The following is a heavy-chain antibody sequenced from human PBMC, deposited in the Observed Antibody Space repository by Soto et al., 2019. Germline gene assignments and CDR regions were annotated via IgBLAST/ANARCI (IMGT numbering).Heavy chain of an antibody. CDR3: ARKDVVIKRTITEFHP. CDR2: ISAHNGKT. J-gene: IGHJ5*02. Sequence: ASVKVSCKASGYTFNMYGITWVRQAPGQGLEWMGWISAHNGKTNYAQKLQGRVTMTTDTSTSTAYMELRSLRSDETAVYYCARKDVVIKRTITEFHPWGQGTLVTVSS. CDR1: GYTFNMYG. V-gene: IGHV1-18*04. D-gene: IGHD1-20*01.